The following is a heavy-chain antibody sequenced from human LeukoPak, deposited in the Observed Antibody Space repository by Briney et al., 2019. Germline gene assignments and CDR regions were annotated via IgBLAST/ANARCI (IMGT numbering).Heavy chain of an antibody. CDR3: AKDLEDSGWYSDPGGY. CDR2: ISGSGGST. D-gene: IGHD6-19*01. J-gene: IGHJ4*02. V-gene: IGHV3-23*01. Sequence: PGGSLRLSCAASGFTFSSYAMSWVRQAPGKGLGWVSAISGSGGSTYYADSVKGRFTISRDNSKNTLYLQMNSLRAEDTAVYYCAKDLEDSGWYSDPGGYWGQGTLVTVSS. CDR1: GFTFSSYA.